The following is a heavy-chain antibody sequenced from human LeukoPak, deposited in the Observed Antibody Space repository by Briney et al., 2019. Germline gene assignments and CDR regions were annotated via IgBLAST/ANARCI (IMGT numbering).Heavy chain of an antibody. Sequence: GGSLRLSCAASGFTFSSYGMHWVRQAPGKGLEWVAVLSYDGSNKYYADSVKGRFTISRDNSKNTLYLQMNSLRLEDTAVYYCAKSTDLHSSTPEYWGQGTLVTVSS. D-gene: IGHD6-19*01. V-gene: IGHV3-30*18. J-gene: IGHJ4*02. CDR2: LSYDGSNK. CDR1: GFTFSSYG. CDR3: AKSTDLHSSTPEY.